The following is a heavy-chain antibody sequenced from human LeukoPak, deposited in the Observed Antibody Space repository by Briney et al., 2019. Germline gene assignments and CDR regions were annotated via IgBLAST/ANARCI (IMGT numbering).Heavy chain of an antibody. CDR1: GYTFTSYY. CDR2: INPNSGGT. CDR3: ARDSGGDYPDYYMDV. D-gene: IGHD4-17*01. J-gene: IGHJ6*03. V-gene: IGHV1-2*02. Sequence: ASVKVSCKASGYTFTSYYMHWVRQAPGQGLEWMGWINPNSGGTNYAQKFQGRVTMTRDTSISTAYMELSRLRSDDTAVYYCARDSGGDYPDYYMDVWGKGTTVTVSS.